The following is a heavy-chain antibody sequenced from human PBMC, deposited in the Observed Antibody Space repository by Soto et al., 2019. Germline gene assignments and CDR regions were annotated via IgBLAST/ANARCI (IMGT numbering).Heavy chain of an antibody. CDR1: GYTFTGYY. D-gene: IGHD4-17*01. CDR3: VRDLVMGMTTVTHYYYYYGMDV. Sequence: ASVKVSCKASGYTFTGYYMHWVRQAPGQGLEWMGWINPNSGGTNYAQKFQGWVTMTRDTSISTAYMELSRLRSDDTAVYYCVRDLVMGMTTVTHYYYYYGMDVWGQGTTVTVSS. J-gene: IGHJ6*02. V-gene: IGHV1-2*04. CDR2: INPNSGGT.